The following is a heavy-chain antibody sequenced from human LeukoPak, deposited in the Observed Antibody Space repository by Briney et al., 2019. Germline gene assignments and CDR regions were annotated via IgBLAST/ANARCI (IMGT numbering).Heavy chain of an antibody. V-gene: IGHV3-21*01. CDR1: GFTFSSYW. J-gene: IGHJ1*01. CDR3: ARDLVRRPLGH. CDR2: ISSSSSYI. Sequence: GGSLRLSCAASGFTFSSYWMNWVRQAPGKGLEWVSSISSSSSYIYYADSVKGRFTISRDNAKNSLYLQMNSLRAEDTAVYYCARDLVRRPLGHWGQGTLVTVSS. D-gene: IGHD3-16*02.